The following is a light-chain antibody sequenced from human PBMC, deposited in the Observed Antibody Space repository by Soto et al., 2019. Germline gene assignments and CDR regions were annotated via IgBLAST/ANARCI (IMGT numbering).Light chain of an antibody. CDR1: SSDVGAYNY. CDR2: EVT. CDR3: TSYSISSPVL. V-gene: IGLV2-14*01. J-gene: IGLJ2*01. Sequence: QSALTQPASVSGSLGQSITISCTGTSSDVGAYNYVSWYQQHPDKAPKLLIFEVTNRPSGVSGRFSGSKSGITASLSISGLQPEDEADYYCTSYSISSPVLFGGGTKLTV.